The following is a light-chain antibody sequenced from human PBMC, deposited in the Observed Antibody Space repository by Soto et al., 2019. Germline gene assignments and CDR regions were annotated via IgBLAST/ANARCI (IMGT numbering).Light chain of an antibody. Sequence: DIVMTPSPDSLAVSLGERATINCKSSQSVLYSSNNKNYLAWYQQKSGQPPKLLIYWASTRESGVPDRFSGSGSGTDFTLTISSLQAADVAVYYCQQYYSSPWTFGQGTKVDIK. CDR3: QQYYSSPWT. J-gene: IGKJ1*01. CDR2: WAS. CDR1: QSVLYSSNNKNY. V-gene: IGKV4-1*01.